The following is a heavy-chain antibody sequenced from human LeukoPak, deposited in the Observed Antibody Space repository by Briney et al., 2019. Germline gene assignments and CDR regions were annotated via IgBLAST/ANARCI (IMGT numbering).Heavy chain of an antibody. D-gene: IGHD1-26*01. Sequence: SETLSLTCTVSGGSVSSDYWTWIRQPAGKGLEWIGRIHRSGSADYNPSLKSRVTISVDTSKNQFSLKLSSVTAADTAVYYCARVIWVGATVFDYWGQGTLVTVSS. J-gene: IGHJ4*02. CDR2: IHRSGSA. CDR3: ARVIWVGATVFDY. CDR1: GGSVSSDY. V-gene: IGHV4-4*07.